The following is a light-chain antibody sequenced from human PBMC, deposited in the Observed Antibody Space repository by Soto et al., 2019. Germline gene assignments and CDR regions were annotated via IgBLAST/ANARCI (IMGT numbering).Light chain of an antibody. CDR3: QQNGSLTIN. J-gene: IGKJ5*01. CDR1: QSLSGGY. CDR2: RAY. V-gene: IGKV3-20*01. Sequence: EIVLTQSPGTLSLSPGARVTLSCRASQSLSGGYSAWFQLKPSQTPRLLIYRAYNRATGITDRFSGSGSATVFTRTISRLEPEDFEVAYCQQNGSLTINFGQGTRLETK.